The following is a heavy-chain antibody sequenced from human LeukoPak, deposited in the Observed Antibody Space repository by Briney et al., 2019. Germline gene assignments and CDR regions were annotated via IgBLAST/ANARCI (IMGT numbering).Heavy chain of an antibody. CDR1: GYTFTGYY. CDR3: ARVRYCSGGSCYSLFDY. J-gene: IGHJ4*02. D-gene: IGHD2-15*01. V-gene: IGHV1-2*02. CDR2: IHPNSGST. Sequence: ASVTVSCKASGYTFTGYYMHWVRQAPGQGLEWMGWIHPNSGSTNYAQTFKGRVTMTRDTSISTAYMELSRLRSDDTAVYYCARVRYCSGGSCYSLFDYWGQGTLVTVSS.